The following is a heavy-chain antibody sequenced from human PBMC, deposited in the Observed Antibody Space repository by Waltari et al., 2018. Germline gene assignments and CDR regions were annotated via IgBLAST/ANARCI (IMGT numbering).Heavy chain of an antibody. J-gene: IGHJ4*02. CDR3: ATTYNILTGYFTN. D-gene: IGHD3-9*01. V-gene: IGHV1-24*01. Sequence: QVQLVQSGAEMRKPGASVRVSCKVLGYRLRKLAMNWVRQGPGEGPEWMGSFDPEDGETVYAQKFQGRVSVTEDISTDTAYMELSSLRSDDTAVYYCATTYNILTGYFTNWGQGTQVIVSS. CDR2: FDPEDGET. CDR1: GYRLRKLA.